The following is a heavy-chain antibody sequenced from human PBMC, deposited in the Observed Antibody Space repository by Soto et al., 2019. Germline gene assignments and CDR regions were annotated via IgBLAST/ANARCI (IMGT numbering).Heavy chain of an antibody. D-gene: IGHD1-26*01. Sequence: GESLKISCKGSGYSLTNYWIAWVRQMPGKGLELMGIIWPGDSDTRYRPSFQGQVTISVDKSLSTAYLQWCSLKASDTAMYYCARLIVGATLPFDYWGQGTLVTVSS. CDR2: IWPGDSDT. V-gene: IGHV5-51*01. J-gene: IGHJ4*02. CDR1: GYSLTNYW. CDR3: ARLIVGATLPFDY.